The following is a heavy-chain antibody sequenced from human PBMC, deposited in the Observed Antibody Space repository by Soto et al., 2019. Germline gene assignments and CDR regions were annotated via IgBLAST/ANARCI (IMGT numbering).Heavy chain of an antibody. D-gene: IGHD3-9*01. V-gene: IGHV1-8*01. J-gene: IGHJ4*02. Sequence: QVQLVQSGAEVKKPGASLKVSCKASGYTFTSYDINWVRQATGQGLEWMGWMNPNSGNTGYAQKFQGSVTMTRNTSISTGYMELSSLRSEDTAVYYCARGARLRYFYWLGSGGYYFDYCGQGTLVTVSS. CDR1: GYTFTSYD. CDR2: MNPNSGNT. CDR3: ARGARLRYFYWLGSGGYYFDY.